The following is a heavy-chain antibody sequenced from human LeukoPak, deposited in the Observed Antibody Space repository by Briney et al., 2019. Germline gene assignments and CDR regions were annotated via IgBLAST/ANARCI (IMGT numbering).Heavy chain of an antibody. Sequence: ASVKVSCKASGYTFTSYGISWVRQAPGQGLEWMGWISAYNGNTNYAQKLQGRVTMTTDTSTSTAYMELRSLRSDDTAVYYCARERIAAAGTLIGFDYWGQGTLVTVSP. J-gene: IGHJ4*02. CDR3: ARERIAAAGTLIGFDY. CDR2: ISAYNGNT. V-gene: IGHV1-18*01. D-gene: IGHD6-13*01. CDR1: GYTFTSYG.